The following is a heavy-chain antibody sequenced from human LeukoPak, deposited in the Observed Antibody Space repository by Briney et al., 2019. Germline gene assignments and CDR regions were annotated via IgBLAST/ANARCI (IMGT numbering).Heavy chain of an antibody. CDR2: ISAYNGNT. CDR3: ARGEMLYSSSSLFDY. D-gene: IGHD6-6*01. CDR1: GYTFTSYG. Sequence: ASVTVSCKASGYTFTSYGISWVRQAPGQGLEWMGWISAYNGNTNYAQKLQGRVTMTTDTSTSTAYMELRSLRSDDTAVYYCARGEMLYSSSSLFDYWGQGTLVTVSS. V-gene: IGHV1-18*01. J-gene: IGHJ4*02.